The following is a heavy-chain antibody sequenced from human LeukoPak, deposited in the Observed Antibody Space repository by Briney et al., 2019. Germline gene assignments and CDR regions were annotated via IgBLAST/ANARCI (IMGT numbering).Heavy chain of an antibody. J-gene: IGHJ6*03. CDR2: IIPIFGTA. CDR1: GGTFSSYA. D-gene: IGHD6-19*01. V-gene: IGHV1-69*05. Sequence: GSSVTVSFKASGGTFSSYAISWVRQAPGQGLEWMGGIIPIFGTATYAQKFQGRVTITTDKSTSTAYMELSSLRSEDTAVYYCAGSPYSSGWYPFGGYYYYYYMDVWGKGTTVTVSS. CDR3: AGSPYSSGWYPFGGYYYYYYMDV.